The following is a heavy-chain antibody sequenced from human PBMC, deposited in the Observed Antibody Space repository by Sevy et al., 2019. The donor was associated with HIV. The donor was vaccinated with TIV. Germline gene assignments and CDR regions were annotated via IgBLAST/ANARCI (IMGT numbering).Heavy chain of an antibody. D-gene: IGHD2-21*02. V-gene: IGHV4-34*01. J-gene: IGHJ4*02. CDR1: GASLSDYY. CDR2: INHGGST. CDR3: ARGDSGSAAIQSPVDY. Sequence: SETLSLTCAVYGASLSDYYWSWIRQPPGEGLEWIGEINHGGSTNYNPSLKSRVTISVDTSKNQFSLKLSSVTAADTALYYCARGDSGSAAIQSPVDYWGQGTLVTVSS.